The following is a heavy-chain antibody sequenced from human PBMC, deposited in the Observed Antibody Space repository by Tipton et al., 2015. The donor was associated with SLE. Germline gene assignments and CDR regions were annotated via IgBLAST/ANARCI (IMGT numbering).Heavy chain of an antibody. CDR2: ISSSSSYI. Sequence: SLRLSCAASGFTFSSYSMNWVRQAPGKGLEWVSSISSSSSYIYYADSVKGRFTISRDNAKNPLYLQMNSLRAEDTAVYYCARAPFSGSYYGFDYWGQGTLVTVSS. D-gene: IGHD1-26*01. CDR1: GFTFSSYS. V-gene: IGHV3-21*01. J-gene: IGHJ4*02. CDR3: ARAPFSGSYYGFDY.